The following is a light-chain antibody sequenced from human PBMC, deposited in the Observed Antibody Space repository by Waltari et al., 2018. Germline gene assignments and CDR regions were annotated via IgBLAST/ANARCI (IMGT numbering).Light chain of an antibody. CDR1: QSIGTS. V-gene: IGKV1-39*01. J-gene: IGKJ1*01. Sequence: DIQMTQSPSSLSASVGDRVTITCRTSQSIGTSLNWYQQTPGQAPKLLIYAASSFQGGVPPRFSGSGSGTDFTLTISSLQPEDFATYYCQQTYSTLWTFGQGTKVEIK. CDR3: QQTYSTLWT. CDR2: AAS.